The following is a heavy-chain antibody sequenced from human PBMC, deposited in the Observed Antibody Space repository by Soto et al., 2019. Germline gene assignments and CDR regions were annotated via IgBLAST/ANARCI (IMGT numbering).Heavy chain of an antibody. CDR1: GGTFSSYA. Sequence: ASVKVSCKASGGTFSSYAISWVRQAPGQGLEWMGGIIPIFGTANYAQKFQGRVTITADESTSTAYMELSSLRSEDTAVYYCAGYSSSWGRSFDYWGQGTLVTVSS. J-gene: IGHJ4*02. CDR2: IIPIFGTA. V-gene: IGHV1-69*13. CDR3: AGYSSSWGRSFDY. D-gene: IGHD6-13*01.